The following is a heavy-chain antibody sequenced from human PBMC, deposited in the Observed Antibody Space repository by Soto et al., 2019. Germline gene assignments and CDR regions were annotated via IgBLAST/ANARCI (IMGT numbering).Heavy chain of an antibody. J-gene: IGHJ6*03. CDR1: GFTFSSYD. V-gene: IGHV3-13*01. CDR3: ARGWLATGGSLSYMDV. D-gene: IGHD6-13*01. Sequence: EVQLVESGGGLIQPGGSLRLSCAASGFTFSSYDMHWVRQATGKGLEWVSAIGTAGDTYYPGSVKGRFTISGENAKNSLYLQMNSLRAGDTALYYCARGWLATGGSLSYMDVWGKGTTVTVSS. CDR2: IGTAGDT.